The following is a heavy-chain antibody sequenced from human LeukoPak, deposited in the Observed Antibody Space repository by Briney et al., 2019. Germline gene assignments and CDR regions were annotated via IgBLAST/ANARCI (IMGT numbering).Heavy chain of an antibody. CDR1: GYSISSGYY. Sequence: PSETLSLTCAVSGYSISSGYYWGWIRQPPGKGLEWIGSIYHSGSTYYNPSLKSRVTISVDTSKNQFSLKLSSVTAADTAVYYCARHTVDPFTMIAVVDAFDIWGQGTMVTVSS. J-gene: IGHJ3*02. CDR3: ARHTVDPFTMIAVVDAFDI. CDR2: IYHSGST. V-gene: IGHV4-38-2*01. D-gene: IGHD3-22*01.